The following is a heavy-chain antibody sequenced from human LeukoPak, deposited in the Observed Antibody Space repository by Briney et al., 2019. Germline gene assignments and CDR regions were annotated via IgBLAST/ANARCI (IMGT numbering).Heavy chain of an antibody. CDR2: ISGSGGST. D-gene: IGHD2-2*01. V-gene: IGHV3-23*01. Sequence: PAGGSLRLSCAASGFTFSSYAMSWVRQAPGKGLEWVSAISGSGGSTYYADSVKGRFTISRDNAKDTLYLQMNSLRAEDTGIYYCVKAFQPHLYNWLDPWGQGTLVTVSS. CDR1: GFTFSSYA. CDR3: VKAFQPHLYNWLDP. J-gene: IGHJ5*02.